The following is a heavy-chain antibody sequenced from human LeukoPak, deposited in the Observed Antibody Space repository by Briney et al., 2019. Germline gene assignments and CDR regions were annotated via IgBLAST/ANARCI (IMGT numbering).Heavy chain of an antibody. CDR1: GFTFDDYS. J-gene: IGHJ4*02. D-gene: IGHD1-26*01. Sequence: PGGSLRLSCTTSGFTFDDYSMIWFRQAPGKGLEWVAYTRSKSYGGTTEYAASVKDRFAISRDDSKSIAYLQMNSLKTEDTAVYYCGRAPRIVGVVYFDYWGQGTLVTVSS. CDR3: GRAPRIVGVVYFDY. V-gene: IGHV3-49*03. CDR2: TRSKSYGGTT.